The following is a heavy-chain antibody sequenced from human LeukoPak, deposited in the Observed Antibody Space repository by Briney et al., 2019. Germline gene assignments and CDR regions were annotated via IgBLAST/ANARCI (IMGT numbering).Heavy chain of an antibody. V-gene: IGHV4-39*01. CDR1: GGSISSSSYY. D-gene: IGHD3-3*01. Sequence: TETLSLTCTVSGGSISSSSYYWGWIRQPPGKGLEWIGSIYYSGSTYYNPSLKSRVTISVDTSKNQFSLKLSSLTAADTAVYYCARLDDFGRGNSPTDYYYYYMDVWGKRTTVTVSS. J-gene: IGHJ6*03. CDR2: IYYSGST. CDR3: ARLDDFGRGNSPTDYYYYYMDV.